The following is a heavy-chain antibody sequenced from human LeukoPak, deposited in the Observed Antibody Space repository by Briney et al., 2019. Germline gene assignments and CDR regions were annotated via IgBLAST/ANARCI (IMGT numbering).Heavy chain of an antibody. CDR1: GGYISSSSYY. CDR3: ARIYGSGSYEDY. Sequence: PSETLSLTCTVSGGYISSSSYYWGWIRQPPGKGLEWIGSIYYSGSTYYNPSLKSRVTISVDTSKNQFSLKLSSVTAADTAVYYCARIYGSGSYEDYWGQGTLVTVSS. V-gene: IGHV4-39*07. CDR2: IYYSGST. J-gene: IGHJ4*02. D-gene: IGHD3-10*01.